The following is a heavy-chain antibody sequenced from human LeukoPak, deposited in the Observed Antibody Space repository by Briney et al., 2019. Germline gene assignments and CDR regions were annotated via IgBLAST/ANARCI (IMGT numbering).Heavy chain of an antibody. D-gene: IGHD1-26*01. Sequence: SETLSLTCSISGGSISSYYWSWIRQPAGKGLEWIGRIYTSGSTNYNPSLKSRVTISVDTPKNQFSLKLSSVTAADTAVYYCARAQNYGGSYSFDYWGQGTLVTVSS. CDR1: GGSISSYY. CDR2: IYTSGST. J-gene: IGHJ4*02. V-gene: IGHV4-4*07. CDR3: ARAQNYGGSYSFDY.